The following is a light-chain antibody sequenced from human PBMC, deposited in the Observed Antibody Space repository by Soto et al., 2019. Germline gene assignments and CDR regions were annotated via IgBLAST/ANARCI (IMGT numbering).Light chain of an antibody. CDR3: QTWGSAIHV. V-gene: IGLV4-69*01. CDR1: SGHSNYA. Sequence: QLVLTQSPSASASLGASVKLTCTLSSGHSNYAIAWHQQQPEKGPRYLMKVNSDGRHSKGDGIPDRFAVSSSGAERYLIISSLQSEDEADYYCQTWGSAIHVFGGGTKLTVL. CDR2: VNSDGRH. J-gene: IGLJ3*02.